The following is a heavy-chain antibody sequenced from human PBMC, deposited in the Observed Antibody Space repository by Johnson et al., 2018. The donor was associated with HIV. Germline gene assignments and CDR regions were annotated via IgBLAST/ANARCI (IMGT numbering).Heavy chain of an antibody. CDR3: TAPSILWRPGAFDI. J-gene: IGHJ3*02. Sequence: QVQLVESGGGVVQPGRSLRLSCAASGFTFSSYGMHWVRQAPGKGLEWVAVIWYDGSNQYYADSVKGRFTISRDDSKNTLYLQMNSLTNEDTAVYYCTAPSILWRPGAFDIWGQGTMVTVSS. CDR2: IWYDGSNQ. V-gene: IGHV3-33*01. CDR1: GFTFSSYG. D-gene: IGHD2-21*01.